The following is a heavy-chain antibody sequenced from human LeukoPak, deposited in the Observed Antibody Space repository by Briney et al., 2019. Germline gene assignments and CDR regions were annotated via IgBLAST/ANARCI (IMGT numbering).Heavy chain of an antibody. CDR1: GFTFNYYW. J-gene: IGHJ4*02. Sequence: PGGSLRLSCAASGFTFNYYWLTWVRQAPGNGLEWVANTQQDGSEKYYVDSVKGRFIISRDNAKNSLYLQMNSLRAEDTAVYYCARVRKLRTRGVMDPLDYWGQGTLVTVSS. CDR2: TQQDGSEK. CDR3: ARVRKLRTRGVMDPLDY. V-gene: IGHV3-7*01. D-gene: IGHD3-10*01.